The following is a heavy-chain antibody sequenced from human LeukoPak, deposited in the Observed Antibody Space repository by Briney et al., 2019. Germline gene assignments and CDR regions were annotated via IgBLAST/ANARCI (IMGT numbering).Heavy chain of an antibody. CDR2: INSDSTYI. Sequence: GGSLRLSCAASGFTFSSYSLNWVRQATGKGLEWVSAINSDSTYIYYADSVKGRFTISRDNAKNSLYLQVNSLRAEDTAVYYCARISGQINGSAKRNYYMDVWGKGTTVTVSS. CDR3: ARISGQINGSAKRNYYMDV. J-gene: IGHJ6*03. D-gene: IGHD3-10*01. V-gene: IGHV3-21*01. CDR1: GFTFSSYS.